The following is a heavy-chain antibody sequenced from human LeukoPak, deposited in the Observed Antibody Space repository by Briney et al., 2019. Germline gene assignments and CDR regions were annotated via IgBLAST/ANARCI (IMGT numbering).Heavy chain of an antibody. Sequence: SETLSLTCTVSGGSIFSYYWSWIRQPPGKGLEWMGYIYYSGSTNYNPSLKSRVTISVDTSKNQFSLRVSSVTAADTAVYYCARRGTNGVSLDYWGQGTLVTVSS. J-gene: IGHJ4*02. CDR2: IYYSGST. D-gene: IGHD2-8*01. CDR1: GGSIFSYY. CDR3: ARRGTNGVSLDY. V-gene: IGHV4-59*08.